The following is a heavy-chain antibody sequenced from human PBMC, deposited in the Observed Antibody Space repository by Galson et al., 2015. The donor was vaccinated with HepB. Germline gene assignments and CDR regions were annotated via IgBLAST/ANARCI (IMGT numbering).Heavy chain of an antibody. V-gene: IGHV1-3*01. J-gene: IGHJ4*02. CDR2: INAGTGDT. D-gene: IGHD5-24*01. Sequence: SVKVSCKASGYTFSSYAVHWVRQAPGQSLEWMGWINAGTGDTKFSQNFQGRVNIIRDTFANIAYMELSSLRSEDSALYYCARAMRFSNTETYFDYWGQGSLVTVSS. CDR3: ARAMRFSNTETYFDY. CDR1: GYTFSSYA.